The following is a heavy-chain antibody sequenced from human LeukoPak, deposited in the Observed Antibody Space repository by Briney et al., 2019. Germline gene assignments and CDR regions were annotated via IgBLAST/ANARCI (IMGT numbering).Heavy chain of an antibody. J-gene: IGHJ4*02. D-gene: IGHD1-26*01. Sequence: GGSLRLSCAASGFTFNSYWMSWVRQAPGKGLEWVANIKRDGSEKYYADSVKGRFTISRDNAKNSLYLQMNSLRAEDTAVYYCARDSSGSSPNWGQGTLVTVSS. CDR3: ARDSSGSSPN. CDR1: GFTFNSYW. V-gene: IGHV3-7*01. CDR2: IKRDGSEK.